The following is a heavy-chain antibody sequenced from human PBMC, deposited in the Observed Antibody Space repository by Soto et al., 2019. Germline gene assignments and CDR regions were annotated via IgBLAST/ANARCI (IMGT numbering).Heavy chain of an antibody. CDR3: ARYRGDGYERV. J-gene: IGHJ4*02. Sequence: QVQLVQSGAEVKKPGSSVKVSCKASGGTFSSYTISWVRQAPGQGLEWMGRIIPILGIANYAQKFQGRVTITADKFTSTAYMELSSLRSEDTAVDYCARYRGDGYERVWGQGTLVTVSS. CDR1: GGTFSSYT. CDR2: IIPILGIA. V-gene: IGHV1-69*02. D-gene: IGHD5-12*01.